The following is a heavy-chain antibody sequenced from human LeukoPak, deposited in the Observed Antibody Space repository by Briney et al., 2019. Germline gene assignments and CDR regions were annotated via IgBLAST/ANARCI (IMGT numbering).Heavy chain of an antibody. CDR2: IIPIFGTA. J-gene: IGHJ4*02. CDR1: GGTFSSYA. CDR3: ARDRRYSGYFDY. V-gene: IGHV1-69*05. Sequence: GSSVKGSCKASGGTFSSYAISWVRQAPGQGLEWMGGIIPIFGTANYAQKFQGRVTITTDESTSTAYMELSSLRSEDTAVYYCARDRRYSGYFDYWGQGALVTVSS. D-gene: IGHD5-12*01.